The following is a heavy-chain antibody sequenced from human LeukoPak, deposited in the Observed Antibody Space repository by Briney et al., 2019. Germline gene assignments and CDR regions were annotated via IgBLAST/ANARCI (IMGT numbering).Heavy chain of an antibody. CDR2: IAHHGIDK. CDR3: AKDGSWSCTD. V-gene: IGHV3-30*02. D-gene: IGHD2-8*02. CDR1: GFTFSKSA. J-gene: IGHJ4*02. Sequence: GGSLKLSCTPSGFTFSKSAMHRVRQSPGKGLEWVAYIAHHGIDKYYVDSVKGRFIISRDNSRRTLYLQMNSLRPDDTALYYCAKDGSWSCTDWGQGTPVTVSS.